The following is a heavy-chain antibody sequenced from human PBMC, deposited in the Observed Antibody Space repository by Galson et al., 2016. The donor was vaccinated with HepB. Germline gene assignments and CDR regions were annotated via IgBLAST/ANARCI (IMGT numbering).Heavy chain of an antibody. J-gene: IGHJ2*01. Sequence: SCAVSGFNFSDFYMIWIRQAPGKGLEWISYISSRSSYTNYADSVKGRFTISRDNAKNSLYLQMNSLRAEDTAVYYCARDPQLGSLWYFDLWGRGTLVTVSS. D-gene: IGHD1-1*01. CDR3: ARDPQLGSLWYFDL. V-gene: IGHV3-11*06. CDR2: ISSRSSYT. CDR1: GFNFSDFY.